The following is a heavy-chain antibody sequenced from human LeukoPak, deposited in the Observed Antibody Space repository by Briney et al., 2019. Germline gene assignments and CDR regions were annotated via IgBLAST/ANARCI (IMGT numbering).Heavy chain of an antibody. D-gene: IGHD6-19*01. Sequence: GGSLRLSCAGSGLIFNNYAMHWVRQPPGKGLEWVSGISWNSGSIDYADSVKGRFTISRDNAKNSLYLQMNSLRVEDTAFYYCAKDNRRHYTSGPNPDSLHWGQGALVTVSS. J-gene: IGHJ4*02. CDR2: ISWNSGSI. CDR1: GLIFNNYA. CDR3: AKDNRRHYTSGPNPDSLH. V-gene: IGHV3-9*01.